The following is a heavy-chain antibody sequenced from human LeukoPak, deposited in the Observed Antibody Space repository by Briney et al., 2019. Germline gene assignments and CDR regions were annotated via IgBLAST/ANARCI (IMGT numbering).Heavy chain of an antibody. J-gene: IGHJ4*02. CDR2: ISGSGGST. V-gene: IGHV3-23*01. D-gene: IGHD3-22*01. CDR1: GFTFSSYA. Sequence: QAGGSLRLSCAASGFTFSSYAMSWVRQAPGKGLEWVSAISGSGGSTYYADSVKGRFTISRDNSKNTLYLQMNSLRAEDTAVYYCAKWGADSSGYYYAHPFDYWGQGTLVTVSS. CDR3: AKWGADSSGYYYAHPFDY.